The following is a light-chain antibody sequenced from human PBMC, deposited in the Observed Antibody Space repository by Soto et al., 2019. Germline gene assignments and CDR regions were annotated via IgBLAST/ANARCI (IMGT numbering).Light chain of an antibody. J-gene: IGKJ2*01. CDR2: AAS. V-gene: IGKV3-15*01. CDR1: QSVTSN. Sequence: EIVLTQSPATLSVSPGERATLSCRASQSVTSNLAWYQQKPGQDPWLLIYAASARATGIPTRFSGSGSGTEDTLPIISLLSEDFAVYYYHQYNNGPPHTFGQGTKLEIK. CDR3: HQYNNGPPHT.